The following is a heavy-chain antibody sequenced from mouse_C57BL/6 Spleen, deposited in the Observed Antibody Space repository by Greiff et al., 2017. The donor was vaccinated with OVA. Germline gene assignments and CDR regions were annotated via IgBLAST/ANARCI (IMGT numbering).Heavy chain of an antibody. Sequence: QVQLQQPGAELVMPGASVKLSCKASGYTFTSYWMHWVKQRPGQGLEWIGEIDPSDSYTNYNQKFKGKSTLTVDKSSSTAYMQLSSLTSEDSAVYDWARSRGNPPWFAYWGQGTLVTVSA. CDR2: IDPSDSYT. V-gene: IGHV1-69*01. J-gene: IGHJ3*01. CDR1: GYTFTSYW. CDR3: ARSRGNPPWFAY. D-gene: IGHD2-1*01.